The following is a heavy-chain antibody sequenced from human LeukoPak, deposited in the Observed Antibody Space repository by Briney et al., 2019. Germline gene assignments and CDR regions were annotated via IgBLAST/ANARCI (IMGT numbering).Heavy chain of an antibody. J-gene: IGHJ3*01. V-gene: IGHV1-46*01. CDR1: ENTFTNYY. Sequence: GASVKVSCKASENTFTNYYMHWVRQAPGQGLEWLGIVNPNGGRTAYAQNFQGRVSMTRDTSTTTVYMELSSLRSGDTAVYYCARDMSTAVTPISYAFDVWGQGTMVTVSS. D-gene: IGHD4-23*01. CDR2: VNPNGGRT. CDR3: ARDMSTAVTPISYAFDV.